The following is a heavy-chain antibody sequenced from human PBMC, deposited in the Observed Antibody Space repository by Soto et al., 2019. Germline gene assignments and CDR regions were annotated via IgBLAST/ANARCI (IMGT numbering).Heavy chain of an antibody. D-gene: IGHD1-1*01. J-gene: IGHJ6*02. CDR1: GGSISSGDYY. CDR2: IYYSGST. V-gene: IGHV4-30-4*01. Sequence: SETLSLACTVSGGSISSGDYYWSWIRQPPGKGLEWIGYIYYSGSTYYNPSLKSRVTISVDTSKNQFSLKLSSVTAADTAVYYCARVVHQGYYGMDVWGQGTTVTVSS. CDR3: ARVVHQGYYGMDV.